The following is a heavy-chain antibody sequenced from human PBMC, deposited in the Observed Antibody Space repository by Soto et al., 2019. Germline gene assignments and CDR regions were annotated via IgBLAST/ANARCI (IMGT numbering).Heavy chain of an antibody. CDR3: AKDPTRSYGIPLDAFDI. CDR2: ISWNSGSI. D-gene: IGHD1-26*01. V-gene: IGHV3-9*01. Sequence: SLRLSCAASGFTFDDYAMHWVRQAPGKGLEWVSGISWNSGSIGYADSVKGRFTISRDNAKNSLYLQMNSLRAEDTALYYCAKDPTRSYGIPLDAFDIWGQGTMVTVSS. J-gene: IGHJ3*02. CDR1: GFTFDDYA.